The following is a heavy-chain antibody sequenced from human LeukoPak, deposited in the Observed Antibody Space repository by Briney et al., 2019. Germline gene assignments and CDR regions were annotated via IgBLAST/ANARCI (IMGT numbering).Heavy chain of an antibody. V-gene: IGHV3-7*05. CDR3: ASDMTGYSSGWYGNWFDP. CDR2: IKGDGSQK. J-gene: IGHJ5*02. Sequence: PGESLRLSCAGSGFTFSTYWMYWVRQAPGKGLEWVANIKGDGSQKNYADSVKGRFTISRDNAKNSLYLQINSLRDEDTAVYYCASDMTGYSSGWYGNWFDPWGQGTLVTVSS. D-gene: IGHD6-19*01. CDR1: GFTFSTYW.